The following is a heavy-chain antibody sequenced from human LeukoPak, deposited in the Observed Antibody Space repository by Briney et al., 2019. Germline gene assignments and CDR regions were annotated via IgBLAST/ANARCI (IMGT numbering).Heavy chain of an antibody. CDR1: GFTFSSYG. J-gene: IGHJ4*02. Sequence: GGSLRLSCAASGFTFSSYGMHWVRQAPGKGLEWVAFIRYDGSNKYYADSVKGRFTISRDNAKNSLYLQMNSLRAEDTAVYYCARDPLYTYGYEYWGQGTLVTVSS. CDR3: ARDPLYTYGYEY. D-gene: IGHD5-18*01. CDR2: IRYDGSNK. V-gene: IGHV3-30*02.